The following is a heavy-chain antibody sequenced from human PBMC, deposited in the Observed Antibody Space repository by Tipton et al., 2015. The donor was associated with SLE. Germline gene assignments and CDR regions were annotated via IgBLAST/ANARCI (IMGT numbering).Heavy chain of an antibody. CDR1: GGSISSYY. CDR2: IYYSGST. Sequence: TLSLTCTVSGGSISSYYWSWIRQPPGKGLEWIGYIYYSGSTYYNPSLKSRVTVSVDTSKNQFSLKLSSVTAADTAVYYCARSAVAGTPDYWGQGTLVTVSS. V-gene: IGHV4-59*06. D-gene: IGHD6-19*01. J-gene: IGHJ4*02. CDR3: ARSAVAGTPDY.